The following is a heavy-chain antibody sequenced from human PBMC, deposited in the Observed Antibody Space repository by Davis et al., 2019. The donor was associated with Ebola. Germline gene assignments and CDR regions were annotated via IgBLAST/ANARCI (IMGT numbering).Heavy chain of an antibody. J-gene: IGHJ2*01. Sequence: YAQKFQGWVTMTRDTSTSTVYMELSSLRSEDTAVYYCARAYGDWWYFDLWGRGTLVTVSS. CDR3: ARAYGDWWYFDL. D-gene: IGHD4-17*01. V-gene: IGHV1-46*01.